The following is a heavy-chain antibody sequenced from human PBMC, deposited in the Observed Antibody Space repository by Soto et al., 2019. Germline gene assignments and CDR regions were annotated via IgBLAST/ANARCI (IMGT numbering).Heavy chain of an antibody. V-gene: IGHV3-15*01. CDR1: GFTFSNAW. CDR3: TTEGEDYGDYEYYYYYMDV. Sequence: ESGGGLVKPGGSLRLSCAASGFTFSNAWMSWVRQAPGKGLEWVGRIKSTTDGGTTDYAAPVKGRFTISRDDSKNTLYLQMNSLKTEDTAVYYSTTEGEDYGDYEYYYYYMDVWGKGTTVTVSS. CDR2: IKSTTDGGTT. J-gene: IGHJ6*03. D-gene: IGHD4-17*01.